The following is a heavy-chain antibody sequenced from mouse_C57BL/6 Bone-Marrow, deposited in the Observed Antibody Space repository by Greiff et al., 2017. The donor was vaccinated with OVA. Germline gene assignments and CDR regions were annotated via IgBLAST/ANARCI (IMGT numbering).Heavy chain of an antibody. CDR3: AREFITTVVATREYYFDY. CDR2: INYDGSST. V-gene: IGHV5-16*01. CDR1: GFTFSDYY. D-gene: IGHD1-1*01. Sequence: EVMLVESEGGLVQPGSSMKLSCTASGFTFSDYYMAWVRQVPEKGLEWVANINYDGSSTYYLDSLKSRFIISRDNAKNILYLQMSSLKSEDTATYYCAREFITTVVATREYYFDYWGQGTTLTVSS. J-gene: IGHJ2*01.